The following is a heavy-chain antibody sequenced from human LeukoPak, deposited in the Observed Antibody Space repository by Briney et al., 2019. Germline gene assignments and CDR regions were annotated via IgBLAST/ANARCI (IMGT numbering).Heavy chain of an antibody. CDR2: VYYSGST. CDR1: GGSISSYF. CDR3: ARVLDLSKRGLDAFDI. Sequence: SETLSLTCTVSGGSISSYFWSWIRQPPGKGLEWIGYVYYSGSTNYNPSLKSRVTISVDTSKKQFSLKLSSATAADTAVYYCARVLDLSKRGLDAFDIWGQRTMVTVSS. J-gene: IGHJ3*02. V-gene: IGHV4-59*01. D-gene: IGHD3-16*01.